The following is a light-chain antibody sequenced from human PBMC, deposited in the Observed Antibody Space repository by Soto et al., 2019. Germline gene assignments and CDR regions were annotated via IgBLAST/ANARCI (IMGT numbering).Light chain of an antibody. Sequence: DIQMTQSPSSVSASIGDRVTITCRASQGISRWLNWYQQKPGEAPKLLIYAASTLQTGVPSRFSGSGSGTDFTLTISSLQPEDFASYFCQQADIFPITFGQGTRL. V-gene: IGKV1-12*01. CDR3: QQADIFPIT. CDR2: AAS. CDR1: QGISRW. J-gene: IGKJ5*01.